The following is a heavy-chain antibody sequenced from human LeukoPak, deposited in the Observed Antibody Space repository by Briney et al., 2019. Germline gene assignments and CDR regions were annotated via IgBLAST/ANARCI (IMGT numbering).Heavy chain of an antibody. D-gene: IGHD1/OR15-1a*01. Sequence: GESLKISCKGSGYSFTTYWIGWVRQMPRKGLEWSGIIFPGDSDTTYSPSLQGQVTISADKSINTAYLQWSSLRASDTAMYYCATSESQTRFDYWGQGTPVTVSS. CDR1: GYSFTTYW. CDR3: ATSESQTRFDY. J-gene: IGHJ4*02. CDR2: IFPGDSDT. V-gene: IGHV5-51*01.